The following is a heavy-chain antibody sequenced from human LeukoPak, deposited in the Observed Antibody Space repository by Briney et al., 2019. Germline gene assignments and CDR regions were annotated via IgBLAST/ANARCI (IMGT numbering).Heavy chain of an antibody. CDR1: GFTFSDHY. V-gene: IGHV3-23*01. Sequence: GESLKISCAASGFTFSDHYISWIRQAPGKGLEWVSAIGGSGGSSYYADSVKGRVTISGDNSKNTLYLQMNSLRAEDTAVYYCAELGITMIGGVWGKGTTVTISS. CDR2: IGGSGGSS. J-gene: IGHJ6*04. CDR3: AELGITMIGGV. D-gene: IGHD3-10*02.